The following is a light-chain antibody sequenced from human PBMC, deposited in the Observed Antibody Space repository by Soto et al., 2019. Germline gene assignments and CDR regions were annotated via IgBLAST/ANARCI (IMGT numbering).Light chain of an antibody. CDR2: DVS. CDR1: SSDVGRYDY. CDR3: CSFAGSYTYV. V-gene: IGLV2-11*01. J-gene: IGLJ1*01. Sequence: QSALTQPRSVSGSPGQSVTISCTGTSSDVGRYDYVSWYQQHPGKAPKLIIYDVSERPSGVPDRFSGSKFGNTASLTISRLQAEDEADYSCCSFAGSYTYVFGTGTKVTVL.